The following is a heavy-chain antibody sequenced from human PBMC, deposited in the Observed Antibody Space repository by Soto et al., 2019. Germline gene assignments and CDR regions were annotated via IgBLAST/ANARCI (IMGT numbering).Heavy chain of an antibody. J-gene: IGHJ1*01. V-gene: IGHV3-30*03. Sequence: QVQLVESGGGVVQPGRSLRLSCAASGFNFRTYGIHWVRQAPGKGLEWVALISKDGSHSYYAHSMKGRFTTSRDNSQNKAFLQVNSLRADDTAVYFGARGTDYADLGNAEYFHPWGQGTLVTVSS. CDR1: GFNFRTYG. CDR2: ISKDGSHS. D-gene: IGHD4-17*01. CDR3: ARGTDYADLGNAEYFHP.